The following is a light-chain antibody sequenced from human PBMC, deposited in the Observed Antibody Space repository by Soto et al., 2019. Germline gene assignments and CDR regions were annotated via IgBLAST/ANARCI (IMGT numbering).Light chain of an antibody. CDR3: QQSFSTPYT. V-gene: IGKV1-39*01. CDR2: AAS. J-gene: IGKJ2*01. Sequence: DIQMTQSPSSLSASVGDRVIITCRASQSISSDLHWYQQKPGKAPKLLISAASILQSGVPSTFSGSGSGTVFTLIISSLQPEDFATYFCQQSFSTPYTFAQGTKLETK. CDR1: QSISSD.